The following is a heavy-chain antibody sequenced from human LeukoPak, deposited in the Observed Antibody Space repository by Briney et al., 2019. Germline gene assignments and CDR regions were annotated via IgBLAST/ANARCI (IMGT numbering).Heavy chain of an antibody. V-gene: IGHV1-2*02. CDR3: ARGSCDY. J-gene: IGHJ4*02. D-gene: IGHD1-26*01. CDR2: INPNSGGT. Sequence: ASVKVSCKASGYTFTGYYMHWVRQAPGQGLEWMGWINPNSGGTNYAQKFQGRVTMTRDTSISTVYMEMSGLTSDDTAIYYCARGSCDYWGQGTQVTVSS. CDR1: GYTFTGYY.